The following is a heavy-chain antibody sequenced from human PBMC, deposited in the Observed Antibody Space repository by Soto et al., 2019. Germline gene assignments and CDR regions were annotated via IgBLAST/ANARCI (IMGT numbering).Heavy chain of an antibody. CDR1: GMTFRSYA. CDR2: ISGSGGST. J-gene: IGHJ6*02. D-gene: IGHD3-3*01. CDR3: AKDQGREYDFWSGYPPYYYYGMDV. Sequence: GYLPLYCACSGMTFRSYAMIWVRQAPGKGLEWVSAISGSGGSTYYADSVKGRFTISRDNSKNTLYLQMNSLRAEDTAVYYCAKDQGREYDFWSGYPPYYYYGMDVWGRGTTVTVSS. V-gene: IGHV3-23*01.